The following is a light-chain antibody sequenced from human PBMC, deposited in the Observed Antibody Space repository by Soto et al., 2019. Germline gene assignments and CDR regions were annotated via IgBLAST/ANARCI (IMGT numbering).Light chain of an antibody. CDR2: EVS. Sequence: QSALTQPASVSGSPGQSITISCSGTSSDVGGFNFVSWFQQHPGKAPKLMIYEVSYRPSGVSNRFSGSKSGNTASLTISGLRAEDEADYYCSSYTISTTVIFGGGTKLTVL. J-gene: IGLJ2*01. CDR3: SSYTISTTVI. CDR1: SSDVGGFNF. V-gene: IGLV2-14*01.